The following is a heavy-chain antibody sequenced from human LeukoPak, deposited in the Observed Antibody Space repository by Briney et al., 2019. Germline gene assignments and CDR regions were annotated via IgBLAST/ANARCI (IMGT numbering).Heavy chain of an antibody. CDR3: AKGGLYYDSSGYLDY. CDR1: GFTFSSYS. Sequence: GGSLRLSCAASGFTFSSYSMNWVRQAPGKGLEWVSYISSSSSTIYYADSVKGRFTISRDNAKNSLYLQMNSLGAEDTAVYYCAKGGLYYDSSGYLDYWGQGTLVTVSS. V-gene: IGHV3-48*01. CDR2: ISSSSSTI. J-gene: IGHJ4*02. D-gene: IGHD3-22*01.